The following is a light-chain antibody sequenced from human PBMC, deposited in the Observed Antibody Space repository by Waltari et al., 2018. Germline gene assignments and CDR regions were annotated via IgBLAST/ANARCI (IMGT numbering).Light chain of an antibody. Sequence: EIVLTQSPGTLSLSPGERATLSCRASQSVSRALAWYQQNPGQPPRLLIYGASNRATGIPDMFSGSGSGTDFSLIISRLEPEDFAVYYCQHYVSLPVTFGQGTKVEIK. J-gene: IGKJ1*01. V-gene: IGKV3-20*01. CDR1: QSVSRA. CDR3: QHYVSLPVT. CDR2: GAS.